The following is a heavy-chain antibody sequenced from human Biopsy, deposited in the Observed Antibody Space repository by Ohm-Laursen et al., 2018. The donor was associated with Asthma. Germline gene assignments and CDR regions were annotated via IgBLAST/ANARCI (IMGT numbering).Heavy chain of an antibody. D-gene: IGHD1-26*01. V-gene: IGHV3-30*18. CDR1: GFTLTTYA. Sequence: SLRLSCAASGFTLTTYAIHWVRQAPGKGLEWVAVISFDGSNEDYADSVKGRFTISRDNSKNTLFLEMNSLRPEDTAVYYCAKELFPGWELRRGPDSWGQGTLVTVSS. CDR3: AKELFPGWELRRGPDS. CDR2: ISFDGSNE. J-gene: IGHJ4*02.